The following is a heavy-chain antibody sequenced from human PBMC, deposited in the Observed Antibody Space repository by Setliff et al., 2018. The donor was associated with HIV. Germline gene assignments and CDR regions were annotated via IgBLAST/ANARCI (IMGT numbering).Heavy chain of an antibody. CDR2: IRGDSTSI. J-gene: IGHJ4*02. Sequence: GGSLRLSCEASGFTFSDHYMTWIRQAPGKGLEWISYIRGDSTSINYADSVKGRFIISRDNAKNSLYLQMNSLRAEDTAVYYCAIGLLTGEIDYWGQGTLVTVSS. V-gene: IGHV3-11*06. D-gene: IGHD3-9*01. CDR3: AIGLLTGEIDY. CDR1: GFTFSDHY.